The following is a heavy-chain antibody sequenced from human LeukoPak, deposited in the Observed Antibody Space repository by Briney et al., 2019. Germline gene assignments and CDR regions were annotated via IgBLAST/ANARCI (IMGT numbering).Heavy chain of an antibody. CDR3: ARDDDYDFWSGYYTFAWFDP. D-gene: IGHD3-3*01. V-gene: IGHV3-33*01. J-gene: IGHJ5*02. CDR2: IWYDGSNK. Sequence: GGSLRLSCAASGFTFSSYGMHWVRQAPGKGLEWVAVIWYDGSNKYYADSVKGRFTISRDNSKNTLYLQMNSLRAEDTAVYYCARDDDYDFWSGYYTFAWFDPWGQGTLVTVSS. CDR1: GFTFSSYG.